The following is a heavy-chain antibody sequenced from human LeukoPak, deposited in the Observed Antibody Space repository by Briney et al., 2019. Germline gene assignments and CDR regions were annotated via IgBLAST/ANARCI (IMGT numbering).Heavy chain of an antibody. CDR3: TRDPGYISENWSDP. V-gene: IGHV3-64*01. D-gene: IGHD6-13*01. CDR2: ISSDGVRT. Sequence: GGSLRLSCAASGFTFSTYAMHWVRQAPGKGLEYVSSISSDGVRTYYANSVKGRFTMSRDNSKNTLYLQMGSLRAEDMAVYYCTRDPGYISENWSDPWGQGTLVTVSS. CDR1: GFTFSTYA. J-gene: IGHJ5*02.